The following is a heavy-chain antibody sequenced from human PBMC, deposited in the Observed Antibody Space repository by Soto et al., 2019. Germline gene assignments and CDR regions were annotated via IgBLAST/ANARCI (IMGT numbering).Heavy chain of an antibody. J-gene: IGHJ6*02. Sequence: SETLSLTCAVYGGSFSGYYWSWIRQPPGKGLEWIGEINHSGSTNYNPSLKSRVTISVDTTKNQFSLKLSSVNAADTAVYYCARVQRYRITMVRGIYCYYGMDVWGQVTKVTVSS. D-gene: IGHD3-10*01. CDR1: GGSFSGYY. CDR3: ARVQRYRITMVRGIYCYYGMDV. V-gene: IGHV4-34*01. CDR2: INHSGST.